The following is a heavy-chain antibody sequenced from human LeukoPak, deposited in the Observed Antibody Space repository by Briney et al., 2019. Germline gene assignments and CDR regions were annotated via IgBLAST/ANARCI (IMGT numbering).Heavy chain of an antibody. Sequence: GGSLRLSCAASGFTFSSYAMHWVRQAPGKGLEWVAVISYDGSNKYYADSVKGRFTISRDNSKNTLYLQMNSLRSDDTAVYYCARDPYSYDSSGYYRALDYWGQGTLVTVSS. V-gene: IGHV3-30-3*01. CDR2: ISYDGSNK. CDR1: GFTFSSYA. J-gene: IGHJ4*02. D-gene: IGHD3-22*01. CDR3: ARDPYSYDSSGYYRALDY.